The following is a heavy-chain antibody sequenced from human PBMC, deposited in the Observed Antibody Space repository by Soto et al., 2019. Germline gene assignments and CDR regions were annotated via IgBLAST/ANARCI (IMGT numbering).Heavy chain of an antibody. Sequence: PSETLSLTCTVSGDSISSGDYYWSWIRQPPGKGLEWIGCIYYSGNTYYNPSLKSRVTISVDTSKNQFSLKLSSVTAADTAVYYCASSGYYTYGVYYTLFDPWGQGTLVTVSS. D-gene: IGHD2-8*01. CDR3: ASSGYYTYGVYYTLFDP. J-gene: IGHJ5*02. CDR2: IYYSGNT. CDR1: GDSISSGDYY. V-gene: IGHV4-30-4*01.